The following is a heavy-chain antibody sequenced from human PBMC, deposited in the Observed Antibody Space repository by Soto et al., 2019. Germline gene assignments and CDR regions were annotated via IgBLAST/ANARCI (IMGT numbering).Heavy chain of an antibody. V-gene: IGHV4-30-2*01. CDR3: ASTHYDYVWGSYRYRGGFDP. CDR2: IYHSGST. Sequence: TSETLSLTCAVSGGSISSGGYSWSWIRQPPGKGLEWIGYIYHSGSTYYNPSLKSRVTISVDRSKNQFSLKLSSVTAADTAVYYRASTHYDYVWGSYRYRGGFDPWGQGTLVTVSS. D-gene: IGHD3-16*02. J-gene: IGHJ5*02. CDR1: GGSISSGGYS.